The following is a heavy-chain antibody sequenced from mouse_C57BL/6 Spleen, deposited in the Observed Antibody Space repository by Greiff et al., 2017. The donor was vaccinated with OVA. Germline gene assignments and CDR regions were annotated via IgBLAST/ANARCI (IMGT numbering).Heavy chain of an antibody. CDR3: ARGGYDGFAY. V-gene: IGHV1-54*01. D-gene: IGHD2-2*01. CDR1: GYAFTNYL. J-gene: IGHJ3*01. CDR2: INPGSGGT. Sequence: QVQLQQSGAELVRPGTSVKVSCKASGYAFTNYLIEWVKQRPGQGLEWIGVINPGSGGTNYNEKFKGKATLTADKSSSTAYMQLSSLTSEDSAVYFCARGGYDGFAYWGQGTLVTVSA.